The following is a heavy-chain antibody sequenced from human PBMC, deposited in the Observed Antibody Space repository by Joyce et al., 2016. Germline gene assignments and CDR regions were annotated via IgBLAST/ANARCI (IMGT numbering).Heavy chain of an antibody. CDR1: GYTFINYY. D-gene: IGHD6-19*01. V-gene: IGHV1-2*04. CDR2: INPSSGAT. CDR3: ARGGLRRGSGHKELSEIDY. J-gene: IGHJ4*02. Sequence: QVQLVQSGAEVKKPGASVKVSCKASGYTFINYYIHWVRQAPGQGLEWMGWINPSSGATKYAQKFQGWVTMTRDTSMTTAYMELNSLKSDDTAVYYCARGGLRRGSGHKELSEIDYWGQGTLVTVSS.